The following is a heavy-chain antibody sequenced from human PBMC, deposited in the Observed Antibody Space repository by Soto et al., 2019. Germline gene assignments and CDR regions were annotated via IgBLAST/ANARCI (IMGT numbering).Heavy chain of an antibody. J-gene: IGHJ4*02. CDR2: ISYDGSNK. CDR1: GFTFSSYA. CDR3: ARGYSSGWYCDY. D-gene: IGHD6-19*01. V-gene: IGHV3-30-3*01. Sequence: QVQLVESGGGVVQPGRSLRLSCAASGFTFSSYAMHWVRQAPGKGLEGVAVISYDGSNKYYADSVKGRFTISRDNSKNTLYLQMNSLRAEDTAVYYCARGYSSGWYCDYWGQGTLVTVSS.